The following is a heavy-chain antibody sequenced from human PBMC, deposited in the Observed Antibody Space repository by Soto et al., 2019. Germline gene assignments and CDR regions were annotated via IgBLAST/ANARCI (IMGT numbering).Heavy chain of an antibody. CDR2: VSGDGDAT. V-gene: IGHV3-74*01. J-gene: IGHJ4*02. CDR3: ARDFTEIGY. CDR1: GFTFRSYW. Sequence: PGGSLRLSCAASGFTFRSYWMHWVRQAPEKGLEWVSRVSGDGDATAYADSVKGRFTISRDNAKNTVFLQMNSLRAEDTAVYYCARDFTEIGYWGQGTLVTVSS.